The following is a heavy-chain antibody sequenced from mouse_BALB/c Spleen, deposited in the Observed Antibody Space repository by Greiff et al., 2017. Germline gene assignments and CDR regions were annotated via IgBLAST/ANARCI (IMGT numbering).Heavy chain of an antibody. CDR3: ARDEGGYGDYYAMDY. CDR1: GFSLTSYG. CDR2: IWAGGST. V-gene: IGHV2-9*02. D-gene: IGHD2-14*01. Sequence: QVQLQESGPGLVAPSQSLSITCTVSGFSLTSYGVHWVRQPPGKGLEWLGVIWAGGSTNYNSALMSRLSISKDNSKSQVFLKMNSLQTDDTAMYYCARDEGGYGDYYAMDYWGQGTSVTVSS. J-gene: IGHJ4*01.